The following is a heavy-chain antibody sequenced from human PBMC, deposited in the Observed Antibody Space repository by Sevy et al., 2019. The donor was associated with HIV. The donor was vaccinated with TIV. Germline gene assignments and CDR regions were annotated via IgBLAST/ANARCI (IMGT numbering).Heavy chain of an antibody. Sequence: GGSLRLSCAASGFTFSSYAMSWVRQAPGKGLEWVSAISGSGGSTYYADSVKGRFTISRDNSKNTLYLQMNSLRAEDTAVYYCAKDASAYDSSGYYSFDYWGQGTLVTVSS. CDR1: GFTFSSYA. CDR2: ISGSGGST. V-gene: IGHV3-23*01. CDR3: AKDASAYDSSGYYSFDY. D-gene: IGHD3-22*01. J-gene: IGHJ4*02.